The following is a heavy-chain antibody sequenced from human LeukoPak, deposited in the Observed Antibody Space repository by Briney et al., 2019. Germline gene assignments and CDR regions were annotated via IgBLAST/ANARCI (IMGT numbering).Heavy chain of an antibody. CDR1: GFTFSSYW. CDR3: AKSRSPGFDY. D-gene: IGHD1-14*01. CDR2: IKKDGSEK. Sequence: GGSLRLSCAASGFTFSSYWMSWVRQAPGKGLEWVANIKKDGSEKYYVDSVKGRFTISRDNAKKSLYLQMNSLRAEDTAVYYCAKSRSPGFDYWGQGTLVTVSS. J-gene: IGHJ4*02. V-gene: IGHV3-7*01.